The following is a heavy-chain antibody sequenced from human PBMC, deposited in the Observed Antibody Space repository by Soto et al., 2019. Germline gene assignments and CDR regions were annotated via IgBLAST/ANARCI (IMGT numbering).Heavy chain of an antibody. CDR3: AKGDQYCSGGSCSEYFQH. J-gene: IGHJ1*01. CDR1: GFTFDDYA. Sequence: EVQLVESGGGLVQPGRSLRLSCAASGFTFDDYAMHWVRQAPGKGLEWVSGISWNSGSIGYADSVKGRFTISRDNDKNSLYLQMNSLRAEDTALYYCAKGDQYCSGGSCSEYFQHWGQGTLVTVSS. D-gene: IGHD2-15*01. CDR2: ISWNSGSI. V-gene: IGHV3-9*01.